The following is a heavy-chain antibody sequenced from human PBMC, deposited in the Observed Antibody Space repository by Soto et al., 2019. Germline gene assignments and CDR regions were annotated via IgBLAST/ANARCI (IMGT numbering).Heavy chain of an antibody. CDR2: IYPSDSDT. CDR1: GYSFTNYW. Sequence: PGQALKIPSKGSGYSFTNYWIGRLRQMPGKGLEWMGIIYPSDSDTRYSPSFQGQVTISADKSITTAYLQWSSLKAEDTAVDYYARDLGEVSALWGQGTLVTVYS. J-gene: IGHJ4*02. CDR3: ARDLGEVSAL. V-gene: IGHV5-51*01. D-gene: IGHD3-10*01.